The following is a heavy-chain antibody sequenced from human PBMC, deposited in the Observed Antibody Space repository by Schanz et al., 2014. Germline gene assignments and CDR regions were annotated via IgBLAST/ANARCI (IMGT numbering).Heavy chain of an antibody. CDR1: GFTFSTCA. CDR2: ISYEGNDK. V-gene: IGHV3-30*04. CDR3: ARGRARQLVHWFDP. Sequence: QVQLVESGGGVVQPGRSLRLSCAASGFTFSTCAMHWVRQAPGKGLEWVAVISYEGNDKYYGDSVKGRFTISRDNARYSLYLEMNSLRAEDTAVYYCARGRARQLVHWFDPWGQGTLVTVSS. D-gene: IGHD6-13*01. J-gene: IGHJ5*02.